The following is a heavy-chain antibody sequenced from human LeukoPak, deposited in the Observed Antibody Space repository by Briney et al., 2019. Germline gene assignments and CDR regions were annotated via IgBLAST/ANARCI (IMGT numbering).Heavy chain of an antibody. Sequence: GGSLRLSCAASGFTFSSYWMSWVRQAPGKGLEWMANIKQDGSEKYYVDSVKGRFTISRDNVKNSLYLQMNSMRAEDTAVYYCARGSRITIFGVVIFNYFDYWGQGTLVTVSS. D-gene: IGHD3-3*01. CDR2: IKQDGSEK. CDR3: ARGSRITIFGVVIFNYFDY. V-gene: IGHV3-7*01. J-gene: IGHJ4*02. CDR1: GFTFSSYW.